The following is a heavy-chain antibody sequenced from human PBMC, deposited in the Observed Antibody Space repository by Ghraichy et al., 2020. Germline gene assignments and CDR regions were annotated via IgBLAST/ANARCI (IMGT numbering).Heavy chain of an antibody. CDR3: AKGNYYDSSGYYRA. Sequence: GGSLRLSCAASGFPFDDYAMHWVRQAPGKGLEWVSGISWNSGSIGYADSVKGRFTISRDNAKNSLYLQMNSLRAEDTALYYCAKGNYYDSSGYYRAWGQGTLVTVSS. V-gene: IGHV3-9*01. J-gene: IGHJ5*02. CDR2: ISWNSGSI. D-gene: IGHD3-22*01. CDR1: GFPFDDYA.